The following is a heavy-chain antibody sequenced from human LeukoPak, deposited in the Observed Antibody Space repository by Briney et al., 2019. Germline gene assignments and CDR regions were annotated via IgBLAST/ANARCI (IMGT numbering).Heavy chain of an antibody. V-gene: IGHV4-38-2*02. J-gene: IGHJ4*02. CDR2: IYHSGST. CDR1: GYSISSGYY. Sequence: YPSETLSLTCTVSGYSISSGYYWGWIRQPPGKGLEWIGSIYHSGSTYYNPSLKSRVTISVDTSKNQFSLKLGSVTAADTAVYYCARAGSYSGSYYFDYWGQGTLVTVSS. CDR3: ARAGSYSGSYYFDY. D-gene: IGHD1-26*01.